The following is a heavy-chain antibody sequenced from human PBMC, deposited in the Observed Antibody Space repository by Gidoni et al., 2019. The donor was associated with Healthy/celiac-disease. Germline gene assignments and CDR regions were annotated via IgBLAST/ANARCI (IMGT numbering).Heavy chain of an antibody. CDR3: ARSWGGIAARPLVY. CDR2: IYYSGST. D-gene: IGHD6-6*01. J-gene: IGHJ4*02. CDR1: GGSISSSSYY. Sequence: QLQLQESGPGLVKPSETLSLTCPVSGGSISSSSYYWGGIRQPPGKGLELIGSIYYSGSTYYNPSLKSRVTISVDTSKNQFSLKLSSVTAADTAVYYCARSWGGIAARPLVYWGQGTLVTVSS. V-gene: IGHV4-39*01.